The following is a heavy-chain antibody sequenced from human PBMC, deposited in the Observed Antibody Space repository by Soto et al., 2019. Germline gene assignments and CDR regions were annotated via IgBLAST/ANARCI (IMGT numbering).Heavy chain of an antibody. CDR2: INHSGST. CDR3: ARRSSGVVVPAAPTIDYYYMDV. V-gene: IGHV4-34*01. CDR1: GGSFSGYY. Sequence: SETLSLTCAVYGGSFSGYYWSWIRQPPGKGLEWIGEINHSGSTNYNPSLKSRVTISVDTSKNQFSLKLSSVTAADTAVYYCARRSSGVVVPAAPTIDYYYMDVWGKGTTVTVSS. D-gene: IGHD2-2*01. J-gene: IGHJ6*03.